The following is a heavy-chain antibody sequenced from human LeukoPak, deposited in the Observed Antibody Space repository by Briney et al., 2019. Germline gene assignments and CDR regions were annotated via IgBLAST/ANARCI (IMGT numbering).Heavy chain of an antibody. V-gene: IGHV3-7*04. CDR3: ASDDYGDYEDGFDI. Sequence: GGSLRLSCAASGFPFSRYWLSWVRQAPGKGLEWVANIKQDGSEKYYVDSVKGRFTISRDNAKKSLYLQMNSLRGEDTAVYYCASDDYGDYEDGFDIWGQGTILTVSS. CDR1: GFPFSRYW. CDR2: IKQDGSEK. D-gene: IGHD4-17*01. J-gene: IGHJ3*02.